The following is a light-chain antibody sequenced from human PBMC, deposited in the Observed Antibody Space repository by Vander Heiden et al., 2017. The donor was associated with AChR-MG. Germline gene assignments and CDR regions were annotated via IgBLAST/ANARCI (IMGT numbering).Light chain of an antibody. Sequence: QSALTQPASVSGSPGQSITISCTGTSSDVGGFDYVSWYQQHPGKVPKLIIYDVNVRPSGVSYRFSGSKSGNTASLASSGLQAEDEGDYYCSSYKSGTTAVVFGGGTKLTVL. J-gene: IGLJ2*01. CDR1: SSDVGGFDY. V-gene: IGLV2-14*01. CDR3: SSYKSGTTAVV. CDR2: DVN.